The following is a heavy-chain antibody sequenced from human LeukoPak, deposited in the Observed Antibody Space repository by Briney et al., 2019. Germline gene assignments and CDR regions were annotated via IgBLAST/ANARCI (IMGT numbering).Heavy chain of an antibody. V-gene: IGHV4-39*07. CDR2: LYYSGKT. Sequence: SDTLSLTCIISDDSISSSTYYWGWIRQPPGKGLEWIGTLYYSGKTYYNPSLKSRVTISIDTSKNQFSLKLTSATAADTAVYYCARSRMDSSSWYHLGYYYYYMDVWGKGTTVTISS. D-gene: IGHD6-13*01. CDR3: ARSRMDSSSWYHLGYYYYYMDV. CDR1: DDSISSSTYY. J-gene: IGHJ6*03.